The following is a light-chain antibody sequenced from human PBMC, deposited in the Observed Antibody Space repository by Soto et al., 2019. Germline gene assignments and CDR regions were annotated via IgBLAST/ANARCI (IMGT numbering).Light chain of an antibody. V-gene: IGKV1-5*01. CDR2: DAS. CDR1: QSISSW. J-gene: IGKJ5*01. Sequence: DIRLTQSPSTLSASVGDRVTITCRASQSISSWLAWYQQKPGKAPKLLIYDASSLESGVPSRFSGSGSGTEFTLTISSLQPEDCAIYFCQQANSFPITFGQGTRLEIK. CDR3: QQANSFPIT.